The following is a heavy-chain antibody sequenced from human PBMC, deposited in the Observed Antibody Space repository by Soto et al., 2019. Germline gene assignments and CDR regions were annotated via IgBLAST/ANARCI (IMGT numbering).Heavy chain of an antibody. Sequence: VASVKGSCKASGYTFSNYGSHWVRLAPGQRLEWMGWINAGNGNTKYSQKFQGRVTITRDTSASTAYMELSSLRSEDSAVYYCARGSGYYYWDDYWGQGTLVTVSS. CDR1: GYTFSNYG. CDR3: ARGSGYYYWDDY. J-gene: IGHJ4*02. CDR2: INAGNGNT. V-gene: IGHV1-3*01. D-gene: IGHD3-22*01.